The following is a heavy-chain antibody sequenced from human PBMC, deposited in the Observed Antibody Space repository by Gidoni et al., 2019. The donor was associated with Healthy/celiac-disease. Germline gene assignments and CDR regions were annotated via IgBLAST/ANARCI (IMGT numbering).Heavy chain of an antibody. CDR2: ISSSSRTI. D-gene: IGHD3-22*01. V-gene: IGHV3-48*01. J-gene: IGHJ6*02. CDR3: ASHPYYYDSSGYYTTGYYGMDV. Sequence: EVQLVESGGVLVQPGGSLSLSCAASGFTFISYIMNWVLQAPGKGLEWVSYISSSSRTIYYAESVKGRFTISRDNAKNSLYLQMNSLRAEDRAVYDCASHPYYYDSSGYYTTGYYGMDVWGQGTTVTVSS. CDR1: GFTFISYI.